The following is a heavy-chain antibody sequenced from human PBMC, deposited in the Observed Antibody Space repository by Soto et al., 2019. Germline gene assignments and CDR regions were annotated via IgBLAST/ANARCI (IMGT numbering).Heavy chain of an antibody. J-gene: IGHJ5*02. CDR3: AREPLIGYCSGGSCREGWFDP. D-gene: IGHD2-15*01. CDR2: IYYSGST. CDR1: GGSISSGGYY. V-gene: IGHV4-31*03. Sequence: SETLSLTCTVSGGSISSGGYYWSWIRQHPGKGLECIGYIYYSGSTYYNPSLKSRVTISVDTSKNQFSLKLSSVTAADTAVYYCAREPLIGYCSGGSCREGWFDPWGQGTLVTVSS.